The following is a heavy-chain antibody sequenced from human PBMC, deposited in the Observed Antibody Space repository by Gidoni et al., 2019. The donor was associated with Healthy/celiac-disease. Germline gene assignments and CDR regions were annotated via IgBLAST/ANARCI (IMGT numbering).Heavy chain of an antibody. CDR1: GYSFTSYW. CDR2: IYPGDSDT. D-gene: IGHD3-22*01. CDR3: ARRGSSRNEGSGYYIFDY. Sequence: EVQLVQSEAEVKKPGEYLKISCQGDGYSFTSYWIGWVRQMPGKGLEWMGVIYPGDSDTRYSPSFQGQVTISADKSISTAYRQWSSLKASDTAMYYCARRGSSRNEGSGYYIFDYWGQGTLVTVSS. J-gene: IGHJ4*02. V-gene: IGHV5-51*03.